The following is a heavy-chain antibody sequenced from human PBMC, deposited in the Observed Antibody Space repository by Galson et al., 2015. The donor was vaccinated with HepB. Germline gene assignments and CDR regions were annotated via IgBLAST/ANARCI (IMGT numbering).Heavy chain of an antibody. CDR1: GGSLSGYS. V-gene: IGHV3-30*18. CDR3: AKDHQSTGEWYFDL. J-gene: IGHJ2*01. CDR2: ISYDGGNK. Sequence: LSLTCGVYGGSLSGYSWNWVRQSPGKGLEWVAVISYDGGNKYYADSVKGRFTISRDNSKNTLYLQMNSLRAEDTALYYCAKDHQSTGEWYFDLWGRGTLAAVSS. D-gene: IGHD7-27*01.